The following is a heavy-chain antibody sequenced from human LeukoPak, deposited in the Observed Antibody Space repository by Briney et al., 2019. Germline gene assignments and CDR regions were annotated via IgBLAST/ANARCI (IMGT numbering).Heavy chain of an antibody. D-gene: IGHD3-10*01. CDR1: GFTVSSDY. Sequence: PEGSLRLCCAASGFTVSSDYMSGGRQAPGRGLELGSVIYSGGSTYYADSVKGRFTISRDNSKTTVYLQMNSLRAEDTAVYDCARASRRRFGSGSYSYFDYWGQGTLVTVSS. J-gene: IGHJ4*02. CDR3: ARASRRRFGSGSYSYFDY. V-gene: IGHV3-53*01. CDR2: IYSGGST.